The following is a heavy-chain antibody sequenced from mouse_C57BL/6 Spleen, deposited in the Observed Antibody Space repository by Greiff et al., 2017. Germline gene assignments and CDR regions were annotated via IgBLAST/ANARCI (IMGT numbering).Heavy chain of an antibody. J-gene: IGHJ3*01. V-gene: IGHV1-81*01. CDR1: GYTFTSYG. CDR3: AREGIITWDWFAY. Sequence: SGAELARPGASVKLSCKASGYTFTSYGISWVKQRTGQGLEWIGEIYPRSGNTYYNEKFKGKATLTADKSSSTAYMELRSLTSEDSAVYFCAREGIITWDWFAYWGQGTLVTVSA. CDR2: IYPRSGNT. D-gene: IGHD1-1*01.